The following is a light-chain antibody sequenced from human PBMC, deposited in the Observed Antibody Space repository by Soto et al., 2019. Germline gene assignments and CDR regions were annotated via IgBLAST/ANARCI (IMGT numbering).Light chain of an antibody. CDR3: AAWDDSLNGRYV. V-gene: IGLV1-44*01. CDR1: SSNIGSNT. Sequence: QSALTQPPSASGTPGQRVTISCSGSSSNIGSNTVNWYQQLPGTAPKLHIYSNNQRPSGVPDRFSGSKSGTSASLDISGLQSEDEADYYCAAWDDSLNGRYVFGTGTKVTVL. J-gene: IGLJ1*01. CDR2: SNN.